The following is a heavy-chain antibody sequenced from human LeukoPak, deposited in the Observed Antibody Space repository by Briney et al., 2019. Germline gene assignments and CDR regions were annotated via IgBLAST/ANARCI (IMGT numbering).Heavy chain of an antibody. CDR3: ARGRRAARSFYY. Sequence: SGTLSLTCAVSGGSISSNNWWGWVRQPPGKGLEWIGEINHSGSTNYNPSLKSRVTISVDTSKNQFSLKLSSVTAADTAVYYCARGRRAARSFYYWGQGTLVTVSS. V-gene: IGHV4-4*02. CDR1: GGSISSNNW. CDR2: INHSGST. D-gene: IGHD3-10*01. J-gene: IGHJ4*02.